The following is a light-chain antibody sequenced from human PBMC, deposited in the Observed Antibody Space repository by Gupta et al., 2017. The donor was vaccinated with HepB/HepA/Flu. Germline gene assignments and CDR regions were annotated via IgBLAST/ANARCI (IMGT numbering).Light chain of an antibody. J-gene: IGKJ2*04. CDR1: QTISTC. CDR2: ATS. CDR3: QQCYSACS. V-gene: IGKV1-39*01. Sequence: DIQMTQSPSSLSASVGDRVTITCRASQTISTCLNWYQHKPGKAPKLLIYATSNLQSGVPSRFSGSGSGTDFTLTITNLQPEDFATYYCQQCYSACSFGQGTTLEIK.